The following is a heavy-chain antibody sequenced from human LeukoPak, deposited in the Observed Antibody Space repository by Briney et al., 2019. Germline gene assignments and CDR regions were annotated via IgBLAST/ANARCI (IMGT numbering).Heavy chain of an antibody. J-gene: IGHJ6*03. CDR2: ISGSGGST. V-gene: IGHV3-23*01. D-gene: IGHD3-10*01. CDR1: RFTFSSYA. Sequence: GGSLRLSCAASRFTFSSYAMSWVRQAPGKGLEWVSAISGSGGSTYYADSVKGRFTISRDNSKNTLYLQMNSLRAEDTAVYYCAKADGSGSYIGLWYYYYYMDVWGKGTTVTVSS. CDR3: AKADGSGSYIGLWYYYYYMDV.